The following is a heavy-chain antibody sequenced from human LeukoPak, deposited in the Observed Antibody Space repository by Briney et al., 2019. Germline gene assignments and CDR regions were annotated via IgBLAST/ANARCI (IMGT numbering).Heavy chain of an antibody. D-gene: IGHD6-19*01. J-gene: IGHJ5*02. V-gene: IGHV1-2*02. CDR3: ARVSGWYGDNWFDP. CDR1: GYTFTGYY. Sequence: ASVKVSCKASGYTFTGYYMHWVRQAPGQGLEWMEWINPNSGDTNYAQKFQGRVTITRDTSASTAYMELSSLRSEDTAVYYCARVSGWYGDNWFDPWGQGTLVTVSS. CDR2: INPNSGDT.